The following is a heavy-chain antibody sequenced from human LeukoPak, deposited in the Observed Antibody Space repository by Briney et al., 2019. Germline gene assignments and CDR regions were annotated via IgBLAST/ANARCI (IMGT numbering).Heavy chain of an antibody. J-gene: IGHJ6*03. Sequence: SETLSLTCAVYGGSFSGYYWSWIRQPPGKGPEWIGEINHSGSTNYNPSLKSRVTISVDTSKNQFSLKLSSVTAADTAVYYCAKSSPRYYYYYMDVWGKGTTVTVSS. CDR1: GGSFSGYY. V-gene: IGHV4-34*01. D-gene: IGHD6-13*01. CDR3: AKSSPRYYYYYMDV. CDR2: INHSGST.